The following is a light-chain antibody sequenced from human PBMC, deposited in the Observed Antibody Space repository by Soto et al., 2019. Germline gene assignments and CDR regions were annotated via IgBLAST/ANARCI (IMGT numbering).Light chain of an antibody. CDR3: QQYNNWPST. V-gene: IGKV3-15*01. Sequence: EIVMTQSPATLSVSPGERATLSCRASQSVSSNLAWYQQKPGQAPRLLIYGASTRATGIPARFSGSGSGTEFTLTISSLQSEDFVVYYCQQYNNWPSTFGQGTKLEIK. J-gene: IGKJ2*02. CDR2: GAS. CDR1: QSVSSN.